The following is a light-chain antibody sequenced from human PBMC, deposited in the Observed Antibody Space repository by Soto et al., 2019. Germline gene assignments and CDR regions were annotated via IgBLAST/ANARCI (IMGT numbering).Light chain of an antibody. V-gene: IGKV1-39*01. J-gene: IGKJ1*01. Sequence: DIQMTQSPSSLSASVGDRVTITCRASQSISSYVNWYQQKPGKAPKLLNYAASSMQSGVPSMFSGSGSGTDYTLTISSLQPEDVATDYWQRSYCTPWTFGQGTKVVIK. CDR1: QSISSY. CDR3: QRSYCTPWT. CDR2: AAS.